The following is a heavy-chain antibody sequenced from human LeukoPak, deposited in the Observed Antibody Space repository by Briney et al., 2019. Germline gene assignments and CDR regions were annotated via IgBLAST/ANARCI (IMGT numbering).Heavy chain of an antibody. D-gene: IGHD3-10*01. V-gene: IGHV1-46*03. Sequence: ASVKVSCKSSGYTFTSYYMHWVRQAPGQGLEWMGIINPSGGSTSYEQKCQCKITMTRDTSTSQVYMKLSSLRSEDTAVYSCARDMSITMVREVNRDGEPFDYWGQGPLSPSPQ. J-gene: IGHJ4*02. CDR2: INPSGGST. CDR1: GYTFTSYY. CDR3: ARDMSITMVREVNRDGEPFDY.